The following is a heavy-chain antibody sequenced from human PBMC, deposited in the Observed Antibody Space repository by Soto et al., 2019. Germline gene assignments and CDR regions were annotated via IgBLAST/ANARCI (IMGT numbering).Heavy chain of an antibody. D-gene: IGHD2-2*01. CDR1: VYTFTGYY. Sequence: GASVKVSCKASVYTFTGYYMHWVRQAPGQGLEWMGWINPNSGGTNYAQKFQGWVTMTRDTSISTAYMELSRLRSDDTAVYYCARDREANCSSTSCYAFDYWGQGTLVTVSS. CDR3: ARDREANCSSTSCYAFDY. CDR2: INPNSGGT. V-gene: IGHV1-2*04. J-gene: IGHJ4*02.